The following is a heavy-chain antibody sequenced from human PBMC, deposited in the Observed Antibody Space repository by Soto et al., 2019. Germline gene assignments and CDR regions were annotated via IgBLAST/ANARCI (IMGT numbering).Heavy chain of an antibody. Sequence: GGSLRLSCAASGFTFSSYAMSWVRQAPGKGLEWVSAISGSGGSTYYADSVKGRFTISRDNSKNTLYLQMNSLRAEDTAVYYCAKDSSLGFDWFNTPEGSLYYFDYWGQGTLVTVSS. CDR2: ISGSGGST. CDR1: GFTFSSYA. CDR3: AKDSSLGFDWFNTPEGSLYYFDY. V-gene: IGHV3-23*01. J-gene: IGHJ4*02. D-gene: IGHD3-9*01.